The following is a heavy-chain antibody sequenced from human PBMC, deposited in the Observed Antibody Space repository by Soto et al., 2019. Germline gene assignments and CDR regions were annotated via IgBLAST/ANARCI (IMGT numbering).Heavy chain of an antibody. CDR3: ARDDYGDYGFDY. J-gene: IGHJ4*01. CDR1: GGSISSGDYX. D-gene: IGHD4-17*01. CDR2: IYYSGST. V-gene: IGHV4-30-4*01. Sequence: LSLTCTVSGGSISSGDYXWSWIRQPPGKGLEWIGYIYYSGSTYYNPSLKSRVTISVDTSKNQFSLKLSSVTAADTAVYYCARDDYGDYGFDYWGQGTLVTVSS.